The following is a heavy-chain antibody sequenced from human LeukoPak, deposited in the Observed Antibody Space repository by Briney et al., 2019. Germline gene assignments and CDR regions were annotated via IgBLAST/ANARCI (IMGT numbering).Heavy chain of an antibody. CDR1: GGSISSTTYY. Sequence: PSETLSLTCIVSGGSISSTTYYWGWIRQPPGKGLEWIGSIYYSGNTYYNPSLKSRVTISVDTSKNQFSLKLSSVTAADTAVYYCATLGTLGQLQHWGQGTLVTVST. CDR2: IYYSGNT. J-gene: IGHJ1*01. CDR3: ATLGTLGQLQH. V-gene: IGHV4-39*01. D-gene: IGHD1-14*01.